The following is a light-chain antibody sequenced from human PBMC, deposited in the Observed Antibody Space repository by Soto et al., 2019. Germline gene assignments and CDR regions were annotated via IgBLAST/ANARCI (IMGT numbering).Light chain of an antibody. CDR3: HQYGRSLWT. CDR2: GTS. CDR1: QSVSSNY. V-gene: IGKV3-20*01. Sequence: EVVLTQSPGTLSLSPGERATLTCRASQSVSSNYLAWYQQKPGQAPRLLIYGTSNRATGIPDRFSGSGSGTDFTLTISRLEPEDFAVYYCHQYGRSLWTFGPGTKVDIK. J-gene: IGKJ1*01.